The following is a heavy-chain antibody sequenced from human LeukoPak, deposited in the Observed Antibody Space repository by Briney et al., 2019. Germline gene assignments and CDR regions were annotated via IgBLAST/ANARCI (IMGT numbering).Heavy chain of an antibody. CDR2: INPSGGST. Sequence: ASVKVSCKASGYTFTSYYMHWVRQAPGQGLEWMGIINPSGGSTSCAQKFQGRVTMTRDMSTSTVYMELSSLRSEDTAVYYCARDNEARWLQGGPDGGGAFDIWGQGTMVTVSS. V-gene: IGHV1-46*01. CDR3: ARDNEARWLQGGPDGGGAFDI. J-gene: IGHJ3*02. CDR1: GYTFTSYY. D-gene: IGHD5-24*01.